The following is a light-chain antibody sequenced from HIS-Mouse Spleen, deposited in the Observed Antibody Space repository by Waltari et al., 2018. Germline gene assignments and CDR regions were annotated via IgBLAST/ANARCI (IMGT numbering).Light chain of an antibody. V-gene: IGLV2-14*03. Sequence: QSALTQPAAVAGPPGQSITISSTGTINDGGGYHDVSWYQQHPGKAPKLMIYDVSNRPSGVSNRFSGSKSGNTASLTISGLQAEDEADYYCSSYTSSSFNVVFGGGTKLTVL. J-gene: IGLJ2*01. CDR3: SSYTSSSFNVV. CDR1: INDGGGYHD. CDR2: DVS.